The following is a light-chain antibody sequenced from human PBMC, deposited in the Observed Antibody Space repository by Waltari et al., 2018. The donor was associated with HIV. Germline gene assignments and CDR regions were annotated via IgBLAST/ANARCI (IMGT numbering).Light chain of an antibody. CDR2: KDS. Sequence: SYELTQPPSVSVSPGQTARITCSGDALPKQYAHWYQQKPGQAPVLVISKDSERPSGIPERFSGSSSGTTVTLTISGVQAEDEADYYCQSADSSGIYWVFGGGTKLTVL. CDR3: QSADSSGIYWV. CDR1: ALPKQY. V-gene: IGLV3-25*03. J-gene: IGLJ3*02.